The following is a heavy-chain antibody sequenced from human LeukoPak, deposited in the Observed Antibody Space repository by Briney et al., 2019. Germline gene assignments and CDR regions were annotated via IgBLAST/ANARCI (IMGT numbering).Heavy chain of an antibody. V-gene: IGHV3-23*01. CDR2: ISGSGGST. J-gene: IGHJ4*02. Sequence: GGSLRLSCAASGFTFSKYAMSWVRQAPGKGLEWVSAISGSGGSTYYADSVKGRFTISRDSSENTLYLQMNSLRAEDTAVYYCAKGRRDGYNYDYWGQGTPVTVSS. D-gene: IGHD5-24*01. CDR3: AKGRRDGYNYDY. CDR1: GFTFSKYA.